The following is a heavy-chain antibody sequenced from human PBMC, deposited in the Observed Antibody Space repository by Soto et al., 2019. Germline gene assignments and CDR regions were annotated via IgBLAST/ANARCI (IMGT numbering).Heavy chain of an antibody. Sequence: GGSLRLSCAASGFTFDDYAMHWVRQAPGKGLEWVSGISWNSGSIGYADSVKGRFTISRDNAKNSLYLQMNSLRAEDTALYYWAKDTSSIAVAGTEFDYWGQGNLVTVSS. CDR1: GFTFDDYA. CDR2: ISWNSGSI. CDR3: AKDTSSIAVAGTEFDY. J-gene: IGHJ4*02. D-gene: IGHD6-19*01. V-gene: IGHV3-9*01.